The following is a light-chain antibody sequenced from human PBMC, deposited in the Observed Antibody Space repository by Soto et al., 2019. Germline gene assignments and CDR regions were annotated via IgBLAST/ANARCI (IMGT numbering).Light chain of an antibody. V-gene: IGKV1-5*03. J-gene: IGKJ1*01. CDR3: KQDNGNTWT. CDR2: KAS. CDR1: QSFSTY. Sequence: DVEMTRSPSNLSAFVGDRVPITCRASQSFSTYLAWYQQKPGKAPKLLIYKASSLQRGVPSRFSGSGSGTEFTLTISSLQSDEFGNYYWKQDNGNTWTSGLGTKVDIK.